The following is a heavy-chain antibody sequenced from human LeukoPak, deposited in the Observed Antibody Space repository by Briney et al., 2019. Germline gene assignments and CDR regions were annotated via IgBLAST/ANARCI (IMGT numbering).Heavy chain of an antibody. J-gene: IGHJ4*02. CDR3: ARAGFTFSDYFGSFFDY. D-gene: IGHD3-10*01. CDR1: GFTFSSYS. V-gene: IGHV3-48*01. Sequence: GGSLRLSCAASGFTFSSYSMNWVRQAPGKGPEWVSHISSSSSTRYYADSVKGRFTLSRDNAKNSLYLQMNSLRAEDTAVYYCARAGFTFSDYFGSFFDYWGQGTLVTVSS. CDR2: ISSSSSTR.